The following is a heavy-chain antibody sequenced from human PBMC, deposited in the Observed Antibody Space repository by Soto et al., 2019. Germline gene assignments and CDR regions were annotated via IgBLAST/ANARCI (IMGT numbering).Heavy chain of an antibody. D-gene: IGHD5-18*01. V-gene: IGHV3-30-3*01. CDR2: ISYDGSNK. Sequence: QVQLVESGGGVVQPGRSLRLSCAASGFTFSSYAMHWVRQAPGKGLEWVAVISYDGSNKYYADSVKGRFTISRDNSENTLYLQMNSLRAEDTAVYYCARDGLGYRYGYWAGDDDAFDIWGQGTMVTGSS. CDR1: GFTFSSYA. J-gene: IGHJ3*02. CDR3: ARDGLGYRYGYWAGDDDAFDI.